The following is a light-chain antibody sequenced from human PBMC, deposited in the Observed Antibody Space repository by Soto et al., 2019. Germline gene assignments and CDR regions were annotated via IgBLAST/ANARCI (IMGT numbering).Light chain of an antibody. CDR3: NSYTTSSSLYV. V-gene: IGLV2-14*03. Sequence: QPVLTQPASVSGSPGQSITIPCTGTSSDIGGYDHVSWYQQHPGKAPKLMVYDVSNRPSGVSDRFSGSKSANTASLTISGLQAEDEADYYCNSYTTSSSLYVFGTGTKVTVL. CDR2: DVS. CDR1: SSDIGGYDH. J-gene: IGLJ1*01.